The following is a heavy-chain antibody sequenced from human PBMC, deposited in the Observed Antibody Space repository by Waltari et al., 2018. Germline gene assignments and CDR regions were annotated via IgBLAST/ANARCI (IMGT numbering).Heavy chain of an antibody. D-gene: IGHD5-12*01. Sequence: QLQLQESGPGLVKPSETLSLTCPVSGGSISRSSYYWGWIRKSPGKGMEWIGSIYYSGRIDYNPTLKSRVTISRDTSKNQFSLELTSVTAADTAVYYCARHWKKSGYRFDPWGQGTLVTVSS. CDR3: ARHWKKSGYRFDP. CDR2: IYYSGRI. J-gene: IGHJ5*02. CDR1: GGSISRSSYY. V-gene: IGHV4-39*01.